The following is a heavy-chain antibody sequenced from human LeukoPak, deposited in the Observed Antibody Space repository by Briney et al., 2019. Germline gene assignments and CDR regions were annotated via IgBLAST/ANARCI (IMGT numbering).Heavy chain of an antibody. CDR1: GGSISSSSYY. Sequence: SETLSLTCTVSGGSISSSSYYWGWIRQPPGKGLEWIGSIYYSGSTYYNPSLKSRVTISVDTSKNQFSLKLSSVTAADTAVYYCARIQGPYGGNPRWFDPWGQGTLVTVSS. CDR3: ARIQGPYGGNPRWFDP. J-gene: IGHJ5*02. D-gene: IGHD4-23*01. V-gene: IGHV4-39*07. CDR2: IYYSGST.